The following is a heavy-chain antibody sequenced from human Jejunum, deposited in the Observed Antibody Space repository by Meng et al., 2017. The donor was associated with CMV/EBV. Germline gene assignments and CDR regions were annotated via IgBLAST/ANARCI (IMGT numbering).Heavy chain of an antibody. CDR3: ARADKVRFDY. V-gene: IGHV4-4*02. J-gene: IGHJ4*02. Sequence: VHPRDAAPGLVQPSGTLSPTCPFSGCSMSSTNWWSWVRQPPGKGLEWIGEIYHSGSTNYNPSLKSRVSISLDKSKNQFSLKLSSVTAADTAVYYCARADKVRFDYWGQGTLVTVSS. CDR2: IYHSGST. CDR1: GCSMSSTNW.